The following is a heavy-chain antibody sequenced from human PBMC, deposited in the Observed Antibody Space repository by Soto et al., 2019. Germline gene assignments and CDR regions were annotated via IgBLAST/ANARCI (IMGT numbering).Heavy chain of an antibody. CDR2: IYYSGST. CDR1: GGSIRSSSYY. J-gene: IGHJ4*02. D-gene: IGHD2-15*01. Sequence: SETLSLTCAVYGGSIRSSSYYWGWIRQPPGKGLEWIGSIYYSGSTYYNPSLKSRVTISVDTSKNQFSLKLSSVTAADTAVYYCARHTPAISISDHWGQGTLVTVSS. CDR3: ARHTPAISISDH. V-gene: IGHV4-39*01.